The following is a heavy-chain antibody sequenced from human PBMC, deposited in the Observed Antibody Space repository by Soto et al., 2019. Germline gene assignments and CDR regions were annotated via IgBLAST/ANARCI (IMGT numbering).Heavy chain of an antibody. J-gene: IGHJ4*02. D-gene: IGHD3-3*01. CDR2: INHSGST. CDR1: GGSFSGYY. Sequence: SETLSLTCAVYGGSFSGYYWSWIRQPPGKGLEWIGEINHSGSTNYNPSLKSRVTISVDTSKNQFSLKLSSVTAADTAVYYCARVAVLRFLEWSPRGSPFDYWGQGTLVTVSS. CDR3: ARVAVLRFLEWSPRGSPFDY. V-gene: IGHV4-34*01.